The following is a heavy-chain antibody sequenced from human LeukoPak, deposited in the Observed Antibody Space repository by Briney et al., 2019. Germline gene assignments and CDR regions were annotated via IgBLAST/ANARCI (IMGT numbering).Heavy chain of an antibody. CDR1: GYTFTSYD. D-gene: IGHD3-22*01. V-gene: IGHV1-8*01. CDR3: ARTSASGTYYYDSSGYYYYDV. Sequence: ASVKVSCKASGYTFTSYDINWVRQATGQGLEWMGWMNPNSGNTGYAQKFQGRVTMTRNTSISTAYMELSSLRSEDTAVYYCARTSASGTYYYDSSGYYYYDVWGQGTTVTVSS. CDR2: MNPNSGNT. J-gene: IGHJ6*02.